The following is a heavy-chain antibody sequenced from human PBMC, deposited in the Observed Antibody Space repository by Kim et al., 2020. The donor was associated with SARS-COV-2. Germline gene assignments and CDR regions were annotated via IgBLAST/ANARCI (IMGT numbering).Heavy chain of an antibody. V-gene: IGHV3-30-3*01. D-gene: IGHD6-13*01. CDR2: ISYDGSNK. CDR1: GFTFSSYA. J-gene: IGHJ6*02. CDR3: ASDRQQLVQTGMDV. Sequence: GGSLRLSCAASGFTFSSYAMHWVRQAPGKGLEWVAVISYDGSNKYYADSVKGRFTISRDNSKNTLYLQMNSLRAEDTAVYYCASDRQQLVQTGMDVWGQGTTVTVSS.